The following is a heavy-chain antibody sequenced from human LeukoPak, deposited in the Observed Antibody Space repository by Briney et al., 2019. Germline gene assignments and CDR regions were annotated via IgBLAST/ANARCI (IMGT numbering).Heavy chain of an antibody. CDR1: SGSFSVYY. D-gene: IGHD3-10*01. CDR3: ARGRITMVRGPLGPWFDP. CDR2: INHSGST. V-gene: IGHV4-34*01. Sequence: SETLSLTCAVYSGSFSVYYWSWIRQPPGRVLEWIGEINHSGSTNYNPSLKSRVTISVDTSKNQFSLKLSSVTAADTAVYYCARGRITMVRGPLGPWFDPWGQGTLVTVSS. J-gene: IGHJ5*02.